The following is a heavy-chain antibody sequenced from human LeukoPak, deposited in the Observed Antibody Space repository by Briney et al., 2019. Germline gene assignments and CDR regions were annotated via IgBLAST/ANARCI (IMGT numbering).Heavy chain of an antibody. CDR1: GFTFSTYE. CDR3: AGGHLYDSSGCLIL. V-gene: IGHV3-21*01. CDR2: ISSSSSYI. Sequence: PGGSLRLSCAASGFTFSTYEMNWVRQAPGKGLEWVSSISSSSSYIYYADSVKGRFTISRDNAKNSLYLQMNSLRAEDTAVYYCAGGHLYDSSGCLILWGQGTLVTVSS. J-gene: IGHJ4*02. D-gene: IGHD3-22*01.